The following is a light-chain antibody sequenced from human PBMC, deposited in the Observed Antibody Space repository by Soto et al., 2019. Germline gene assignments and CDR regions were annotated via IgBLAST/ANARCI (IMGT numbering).Light chain of an antibody. Sequence: QSVLTQSPSASGTPGQRVAISCSGSTSNIGDNTVHWYQQLAGTAPKVLIYNNDRRPSGVPDRFSGSKSGTSASLAISGLQSEDEADYFCSTWDDSLNGWVFGGGTKLTVL. CDR1: TSNIGDNT. J-gene: IGLJ3*02. CDR3: STWDDSLNGWV. V-gene: IGLV1-44*01. CDR2: NND.